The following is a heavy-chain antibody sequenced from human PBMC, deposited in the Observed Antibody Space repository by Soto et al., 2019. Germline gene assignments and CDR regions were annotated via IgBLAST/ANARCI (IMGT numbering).Heavy chain of an antibody. Sequence: GGSLRLSCAASGFTFSSYAMSWVRQAPGKGLEWVSAISGSGGSTYYADSVKGRFTISRDNSKNTLYLQMNSLRAEDTAVYYCAKKVAVGTYYYYYYMDVWGKGTTVTVSS. CDR2: ISGSGGST. V-gene: IGHV3-23*01. D-gene: IGHD2-15*01. CDR1: GFTFSSYA. CDR3: AKKVAVGTYYYYYYMDV. J-gene: IGHJ6*03.